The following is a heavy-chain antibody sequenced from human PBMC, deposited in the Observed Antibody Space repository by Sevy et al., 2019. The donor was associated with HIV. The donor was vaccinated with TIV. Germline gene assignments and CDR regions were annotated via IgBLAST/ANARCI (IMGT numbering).Heavy chain of an antibody. D-gene: IGHD3-16*02. V-gene: IGHV3-23*01. CDR3: AKVWHFAGVIVKGSADAFDI. Sequence: GGSLRLACAASGFTFSSYAMSWVRRAPGKGLEWVSVLSGSGGSTDYADSVKGRFTISRDNSKNTLYPQMNSLRAEDTAVYYWAKVWHFAGVIVKGSADAFDIWDQGTMVTVSS. CDR2: LSGSGGST. CDR1: GFTFSSYA. J-gene: IGHJ3*02.